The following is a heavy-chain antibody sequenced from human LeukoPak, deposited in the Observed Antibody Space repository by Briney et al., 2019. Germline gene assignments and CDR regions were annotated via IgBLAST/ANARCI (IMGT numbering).Heavy chain of an antibody. V-gene: IGHV3-9*01. CDR1: GFTFDDYA. CDR2: ISWNSGSI. D-gene: IGHD6-19*01. J-gene: IGHJ6*02. Sequence: GRSPRLSCAASGFTFDDYAMHWVRQAPGKGLEWVSGISWNSGSIGYADSVKGRFTISRDNAKNSLYLQMNSLRAEDTALYYCAKDMAVAGNYYYYGMDVWGQGTTVTVSS. CDR3: AKDMAVAGNYYYYGMDV.